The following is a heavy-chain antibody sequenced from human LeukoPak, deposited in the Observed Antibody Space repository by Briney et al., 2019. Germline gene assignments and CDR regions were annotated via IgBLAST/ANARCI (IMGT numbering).Heavy chain of an antibody. J-gene: IGHJ3*01. Sequence: SVKVSCKASGYTFTSYDINWVRQATGQGLEWMGGIIPMFGTPNYAQNFQDRVAITADKSTGTVYMALSGLRSEDTAIYYCARTMHIVVVTAILDRSFDLWGQGTRVTVSS. V-gene: IGHV1-69*06. D-gene: IGHD2-21*02. CDR3: ARTMHIVVVTAILDRSFDL. CDR1: GYTFTSYD. CDR2: IIPMFGTP.